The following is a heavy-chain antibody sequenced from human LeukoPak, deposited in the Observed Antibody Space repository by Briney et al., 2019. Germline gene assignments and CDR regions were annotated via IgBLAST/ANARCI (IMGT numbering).Heavy chain of an antibody. Sequence: GRSLRLSCAASGLTFTNYAVHWVRQAPGKGLEWVALISDDGSNKYYSDSVYGRFTIPRDKSKNTLYLQMDSLRPEDTAVYYCETRKSGAFDFWGQGRMV. CDR1: GLTFTNYA. V-gene: IGHV3-30-3*01. CDR3: ETRKSGAFDF. J-gene: IGHJ3*01. CDR2: ISDDGSNK.